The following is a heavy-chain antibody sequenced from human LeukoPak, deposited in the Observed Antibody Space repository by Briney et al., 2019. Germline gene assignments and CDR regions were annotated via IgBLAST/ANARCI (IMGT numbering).Heavy chain of an antibody. J-gene: IGHJ4*02. D-gene: IGHD6-13*01. CDR2: IYNSGST. CDR3: ARHRISSNWYLDY. Sequence: PSETLSLTCTASGGSISSYHWSWIRQPPGKGLEWIGYIYNSGSTNYNPSLESRVTISVDTPKNQFSLELSSVTAADTAVYYCARHRISSNWYLDYWGQGTLVTVSS. V-gene: IGHV4-59*08. CDR1: GGSISSYH.